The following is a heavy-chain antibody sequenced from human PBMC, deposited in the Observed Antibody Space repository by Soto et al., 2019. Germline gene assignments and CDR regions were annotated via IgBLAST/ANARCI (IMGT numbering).Heavy chain of an antibody. J-gene: IGHJ4*02. CDR2: IWYDGNKK. D-gene: IGHD3-22*01. V-gene: IGHV3-33*03. CDR1: GFTFSSNG. Sequence: QVHLVESGGGVVQPGRSLRLSCAASGFTFSSNGMHWVRQAPGKGLEWVAVIWYDGNKKYYGDSVRGRFTISRDNSKNTLYLEMNSLRAEDTAVYYCVVDTSGLLDYWGQGTQVTVS. CDR3: VVDTSGLLDY.